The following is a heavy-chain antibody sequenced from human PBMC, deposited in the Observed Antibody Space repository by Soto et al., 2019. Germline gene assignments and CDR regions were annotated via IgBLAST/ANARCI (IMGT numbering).Heavy chain of an antibody. J-gene: IGHJ4*02. V-gene: IGHV1-2*02. Sequence: GPPVKVSCKASGYTFTGYYMHWVRQAPGQGLEWMGWINPNSGGTNYAQKFQGRVTMTRDTSISTAYMELSRLRSDDTAVYYCARGRITIFGVATKWHFDYWGQGTLVTVSS. CDR3: ARGRITIFGVATKWHFDY. D-gene: IGHD3-3*01. CDR1: GYTFTGYY. CDR2: INPNSGGT.